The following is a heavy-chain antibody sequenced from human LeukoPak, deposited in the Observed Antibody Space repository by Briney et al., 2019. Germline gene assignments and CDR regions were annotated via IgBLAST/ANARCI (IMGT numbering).Heavy chain of an antibody. D-gene: IGHD6-6*01. CDR3: ARGSSPIHSSSQGMLDP. CDR1: GGSFSGYY. V-gene: IGHV4-34*01. J-gene: IGHJ5*02. CDR2: INHSGST. Sequence: SETLSLTCAVYGGSFSGYYWSWIRQPPGKGLEWIGEINHSGSTNYNPSLKSRVTISVDTSKNQFSLKLSSVTAADTAVYYCARGSSPIHSSSQGMLDPWGQGTLVTVSS.